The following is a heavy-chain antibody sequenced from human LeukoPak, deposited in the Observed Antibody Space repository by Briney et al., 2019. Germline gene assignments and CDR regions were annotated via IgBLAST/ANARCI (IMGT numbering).Heavy chain of an antibody. D-gene: IGHD6-13*01. CDR1: GGSLSNYY. J-gene: IGHJ4*02. CDR2: IYYTGST. CDR3: ARNLIPEQLVLNF. V-gene: IGHV4-59*01. Sequence: PSETLSLTCTVSGGSLSNYYWNWIRQAPGKGLEWIGYIYYTGSTNKNPSLQSRVTMSVDTSKNQFSLNLKSVTPEDTAVYYCARNLIPEQLVLNFWGQGILVTVSS.